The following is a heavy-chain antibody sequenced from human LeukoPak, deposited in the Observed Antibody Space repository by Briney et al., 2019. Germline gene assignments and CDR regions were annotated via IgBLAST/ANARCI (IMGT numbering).Heavy chain of an antibody. Sequence: SGTLSLTWAVSGGSISSSNWWSWVRQPLGKGLEWIGEIYHSGSTNYNPSLKSRVTISVDKSKNQFSLKLSPVTAADTAVYYCARDRYLGPYSYYGMDVWGKGTTVTVSS. CDR2: IYHSGST. V-gene: IGHV4-4*02. D-gene: IGHD3-9*01. CDR1: GGSISSSNW. CDR3: ARDRYLGPYSYYGMDV. J-gene: IGHJ6*04.